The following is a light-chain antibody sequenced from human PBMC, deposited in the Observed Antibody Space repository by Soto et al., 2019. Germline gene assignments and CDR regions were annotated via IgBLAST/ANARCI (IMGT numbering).Light chain of an antibody. CDR1: QSISSW. CDR2: KAS. CDR3: QQYNSYPWT. J-gene: IGKJ1*01. V-gene: IGKV1-5*03. Sequence: DIKMTQSPSTLSASVGDRVTITCRASQSISSWLAWYQQKPGKAPKLLIYKASSLESGVPPRFSGSGSGTEFTLTISSLQPDDFATYYCQQYNSYPWTFGQGTKVEIK.